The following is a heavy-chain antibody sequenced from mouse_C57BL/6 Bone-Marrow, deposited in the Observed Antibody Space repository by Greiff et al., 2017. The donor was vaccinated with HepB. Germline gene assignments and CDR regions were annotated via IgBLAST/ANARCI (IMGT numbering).Heavy chain of an antibody. Sequence: EVKLMESGGGLVQPGESLKLSCESTEYEFPSHDMSWVRQTPEKRLELVAAINSDGGNTYYPDTMERRFIISRDNTKKTLYLQMSSLRSEDTALYYCARPFLTSAWFAYWGQGTRVTVSA. CDR1: EYEFPSHD. V-gene: IGHV5-2*01. D-gene: IGHD1-1*01. CDR3: ARPFLTSAWFAY. CDR2: INSDGGNT. J-gene: IGHJ3*01.